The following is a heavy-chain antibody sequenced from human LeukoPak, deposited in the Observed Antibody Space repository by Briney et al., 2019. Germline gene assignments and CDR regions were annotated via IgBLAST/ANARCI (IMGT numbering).Heavy chain of an antibody. CDR3: ARDPYDYVWGSYRYYQED. J-gene: IGHJ4*02. V-gene: IGHV1-2*02. Sequence: ASVKVSCKASGYTFTGYYMHWVRQAPGQGLEWMGWINPNSGGTNYAQKFQGRVTMTRDTSISTAYMELSRLRSDDTAVYYCARDPYDYVWGSYRYYQEDWGQGTLVTVSS. D-gene: IGHD3-16*02. CDR2: INPNSGGT. CDR1: GYTFTGYY.